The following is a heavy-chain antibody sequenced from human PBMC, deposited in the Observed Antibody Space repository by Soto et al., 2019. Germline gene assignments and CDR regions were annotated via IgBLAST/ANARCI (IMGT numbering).Heavy chain of an antibody. V-gene: IGHV4-34*01. CDR2: IRRAGGS. D-gene: IGHD3-10*01. Sequence: QVHLQQWGAGLLEPSETLSLTCAVSGVSFDGFLWTWIRQSPGKGLEWFGEIRRAGGSNYNPSLTGRGTISLDTSQGQFSLRLRSVTAADTAVYYCARVLLWFAAVDYWGQGTPVTVSS. CDR1: GVSFDGFL. CDR3: ARVLLWFAAVDY. J-gene: IGHJ4*02.